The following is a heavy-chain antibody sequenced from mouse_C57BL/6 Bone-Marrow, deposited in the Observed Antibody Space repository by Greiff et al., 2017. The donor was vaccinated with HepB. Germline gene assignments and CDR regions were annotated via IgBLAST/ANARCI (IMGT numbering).Heavy chain of an antibody. CDR3: AVYGNYDY. CDR1: GYAFSSSW. Sequence: LVEPGASVKISCKASGYAFSSSWMNWVKQRTGKGLEGIGRIYPGDGDTNDNGKFKGKATLTADKSSSTAYMQLSSLTSEDSAVYFCAVYGNYDYWGQGTTLTVSS. J-gene: IGHJ2*01. V-gene: IGHV1-82*01. D-gene: IGHD2-1*01. CDR2: IYPGDGDT.